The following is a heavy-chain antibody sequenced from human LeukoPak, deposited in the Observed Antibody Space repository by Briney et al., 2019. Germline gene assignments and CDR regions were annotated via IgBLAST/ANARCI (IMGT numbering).Heavy chain of an antibody. D-gene: IGHD3-22*01. J-gene: IGHJ4*02. CDR1: GFTFSSYS. CDR3: AREDSSGYYPRYFDY. V-gene: IGHV3-21*01. Sequence: SGGSLRPSCAASGFTFSSYSMNWVRQAPGKGLEWVSSISSSSSYIYYADSVKGRFTISRDNAKNSLYLQMNSLRAEDTAVYYCAREDSSGYYPRYFDYWGQGTLVTVSS. CDR2: ISSSSSYI.